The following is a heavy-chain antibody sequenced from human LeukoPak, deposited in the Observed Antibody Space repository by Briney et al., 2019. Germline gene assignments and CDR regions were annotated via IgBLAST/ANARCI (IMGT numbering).Heavy chain of an antibody. V-gene: IGHV3-74*01. CDR3: ARVGGYCTNGVCSIFDY. Sequence: GGSLRLSCAATGFTFSSHWMHWVRQAPGKGLVWVSRINSDGSSTSYADSVKGRFTISRDNAKNTLYLQMNSLRAEDTAVYYCARVGGYCTNGVCSIFDYWGQGTLVTASS. D-gene: IGHD2-8*01. J-gene: IGHJ4*02. CDR1: GFTFSSHW. CDR2: INSDGSST.